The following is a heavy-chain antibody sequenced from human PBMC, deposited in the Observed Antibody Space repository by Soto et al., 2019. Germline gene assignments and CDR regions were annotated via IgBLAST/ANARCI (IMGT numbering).Heavy chain of an antibody. CDR2: IYWDDDK. Sequence: QITLKESGPTLVRPPQTLTLTCTFSGFSLTSGVGVGWIRQPPGKALEWLALIYWDDDKRYSPSLKNRLTITKATSKTQVGLTLTTVGPVDTATYFCAHIDPEIVTVGGHGGFDYWGQGTLVTVSS. D-gene: IGHD5-12*01. J-gene: IGHJ4*02. V-gene: IGHV2-5*02. CDR3: AHIDPEIVTVGGHGGFDY. CDR1: GFSLTSGVG.